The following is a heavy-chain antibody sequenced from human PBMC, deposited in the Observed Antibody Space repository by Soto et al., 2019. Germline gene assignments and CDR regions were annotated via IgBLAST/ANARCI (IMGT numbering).Heavy chain of an antibody. D-gene: IGHD3-10*01. CDR1: GYTFTGYY. CDR2: INPNSGGT. V-gene: IGHV1-2*02. CDR3: ASSDYYGSGSYYPRTLDY. J-gene: IGHJ4*02. Sequence: RASVKVSCKASGYTFTGYYMHWVRQAPGQGLERMGWINPNSGGTNYAQKFQGRVTMTRDTSISTAYMELSRLRSDDTAVYYCASSDYYGSGSYYPRTLDYWGQGTLVTVSS.